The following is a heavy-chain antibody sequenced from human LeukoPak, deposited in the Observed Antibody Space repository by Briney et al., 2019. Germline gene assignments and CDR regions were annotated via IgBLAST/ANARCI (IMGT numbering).Heavy chain of an antibody. J-gene: IGHJ4*02. V-gene: IGHV1-24*01. CDR2: FDPEDGET. D-gene: IGHD2-15*01. CDR1: GYTLTELS. Sequence: ASVKVSCKVSGYTLTELSMHWVRQAPGKGLEWMGGFDPEDGETIYAQKFQGRVTMTEDTSTDTAYMELSSLRSEDTAVYYSATVIDCSGGSCYQGPFDYWGQGTLVTVSS. CDR3: ATVIDCSGGSCYQGPFDY.